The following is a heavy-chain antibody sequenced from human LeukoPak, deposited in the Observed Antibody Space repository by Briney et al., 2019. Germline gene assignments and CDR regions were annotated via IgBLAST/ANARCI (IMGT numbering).Heavy chain of an antibody. D-gene: IGHD6-13*01. CDR2: IGGSGESA. CDR3: AKGGEKRVYQY. J-gene: IGHJ4*02. V-gene: IGHV3-23*01. CDR1: GFTFSSYA. Sequence: PGGSLRLSCAASGFTFSSYAMSWIRQAPGKGLEWVSSIGGSGESAYYADSVKGRFTISRDKTKNTLYLQMNSLRAEDTAVYYCAKGGEKRVYQYWGQGTLVTVSS.